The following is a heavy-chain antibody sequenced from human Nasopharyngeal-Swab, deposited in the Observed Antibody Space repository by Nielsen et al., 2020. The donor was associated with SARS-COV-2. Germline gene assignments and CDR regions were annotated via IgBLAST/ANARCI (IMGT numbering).Heavy chain of an antibody. V-gene: IGHV1-18*01. CDR3: ASPGGIYCSSTSCYSDYYYYYGMDV. CDR1: GYTFTSYG. Sequence: ASVKVSCKASGYTFTSYGISWVRQAPGQGLEWMGWISAYNGNTSYAQKLQGRVTMTTDTSTSTAYMELRSLRSDDTAVYYCASPGGIYCSSTSCYSDYYYYYGMDVWGQGTTVTVSS. J-gene: IGHJ6*02. D-gene: IGHD2-2*01. CDR2: ISAYNGNT.